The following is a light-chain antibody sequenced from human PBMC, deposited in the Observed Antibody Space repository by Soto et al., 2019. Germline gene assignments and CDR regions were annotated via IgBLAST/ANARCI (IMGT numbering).Light chain of an antibody. CDR2: QDN. CDR3: QAWDSSTVI. Sequence: SYELTQPPSVSVSPGQTASITCSGDKLGEKYACWYQQRPGQSPVLVIYQDNKRPSGIPERFSGSNSGNTATLTISGTRAMDEADYYCQAWDSSTVIFGGGTKVTVL. V-gene: IGLV3-1*01. J-gene: IGLJ2*01. CDR1: KLGEKY.